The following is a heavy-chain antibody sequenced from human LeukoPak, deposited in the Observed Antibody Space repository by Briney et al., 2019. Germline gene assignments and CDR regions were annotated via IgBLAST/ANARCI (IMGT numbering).Heavy chain of an antibody. CDR1: GGSISSGGYY. CDR2: IYYSGST. V-gene: IGHV4-31*03. D-gene: IGHD6-19*01. CDR3: ARLIAEAGTYWYFDL. J-gene: IGHJ2*01. Sequence: SETLSLTCTVSGGSISSGGYYWSWIRQHPGKGLEWIGYIYYSGSTYYNPSLKSRVTISVDTSKNQFSLKLSSVTAADTAVYYCARLIAEAGTYWYFDLWGRGTLVTVSS.